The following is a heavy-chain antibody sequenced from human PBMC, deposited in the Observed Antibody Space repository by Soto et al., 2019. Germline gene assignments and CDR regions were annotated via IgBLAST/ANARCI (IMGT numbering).Heavy chain of an antibody. CDR2: IYYSGST. CDR3: ASSNIAAAGFYCYGMDV. Sequence: PSETLSLTCTVSGGSISSSSYYWGWIRQPPGKGLEWIGSIYYSGSTNYNPSLKSRVTISVDTSKNQLSLKLSSVTAADTAVYYCASSNIAAAGFYCYGMDVWGRGTTVTVSS. J-gene: IGHJ6*02. CDR1: GGSISSSSYY. V-gene: IGHV4-39*07. D-gene: IGHD6-13*01.